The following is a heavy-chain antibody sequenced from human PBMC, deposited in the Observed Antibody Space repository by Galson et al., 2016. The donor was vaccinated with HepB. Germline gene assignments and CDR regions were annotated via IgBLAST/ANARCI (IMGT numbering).Heavy chain of an antibody. CDR2: TFYRSTWEN. CDR1: GDSVYNNGAA. D-gene: IGHD3-10*01. Sequence: CAISGDSVYNNGAAWVWIRQSPSRGLEWLGRTFYRSTWENHYAGSVRNRITISPDTSRNQFSLQLNSVTPEDTAVYYCARAVMLGRGMDVWGQGTLVTVSS. J-gene: IGHJ4*02. V-gene: IGHV6-1*01. CDR3: ARAVMLGRGMDV.